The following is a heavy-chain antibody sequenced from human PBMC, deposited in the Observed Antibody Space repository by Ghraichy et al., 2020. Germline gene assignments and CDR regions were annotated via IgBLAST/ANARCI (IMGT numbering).Heavy chain of an antibody. CDR1: GFTFSSYW. CDR2: IKQDGSEE. J-gene: IGHJ6*02. Sequence: GGSLRLSCAASGFTFSSYWMSWVRQAPGKGLEWVANIKQDGSEENYVDSVEGRFTISRDNPKNSLSLQMNSLRAEDTAVYYCARGSCCSGRCYSRAGGYALDVWGQGTTVTVSS. D-gene: IGHD2-2*02. CDR3: ARGSCCSGRCYSRAGGYALDV. V-gene: IGHV3-7*01.